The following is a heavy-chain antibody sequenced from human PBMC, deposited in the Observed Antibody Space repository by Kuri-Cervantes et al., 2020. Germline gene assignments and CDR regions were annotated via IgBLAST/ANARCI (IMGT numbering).Heavy chain of an antibody. J-gene: IGHJ4*02. CDR2: IHYSGST. CDR1: GGSISGTSYY. CDR3: ARRSDSPTFDY. V-gene: IGHV4-39*01. Sequence: SETLSLTCTVSGGSISGTSYYWTWIRQPPVKGLEWIGSIHYSGSTWPFPSPKSRVSMSVDTSKNQFSLSLSAVTAADTAVYYCARRSDSPTFDYWGQGILVTVSS. D-gene: IGHD2-21*01.